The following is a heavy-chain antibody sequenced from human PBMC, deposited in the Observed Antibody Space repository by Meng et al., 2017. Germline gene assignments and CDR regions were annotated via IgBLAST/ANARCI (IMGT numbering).Heavy chain of an antibody. Sequence: QVQLQQWGAGLLKPSETLFLTCAVYGGSFSGYYWSWIRQPPGKGLEWIGEINHSGSTNYNPSLKSRVTISVDTSKNQFSLKLSSVTAADTAVYYCARDYHNWNPKINWFDPWGQGTLVTVSS. CDR2: INHSGST. CDR1: GGSFSGYY. D-gene: IGHD1-20*01. V-gene: IGHV4-34*01. J-gene: IGHJ5*02. CDR3: ARDYHNWNPKINWFDP.